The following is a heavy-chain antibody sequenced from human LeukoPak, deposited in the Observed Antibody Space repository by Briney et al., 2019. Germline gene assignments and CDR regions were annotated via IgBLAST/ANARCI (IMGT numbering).Heavy chain of an antibody. CDR3: AREEQQLDRAFDY. D-gene: IGHD6-13*01. CDR1: GFTFSDYY. V-gene: IGHV3-11*01. Sequence: GVSLRLSCAASGFTFSDYYMSWIRQAPGKGLEWVSYISSSGSTIYYADSVKGRFTISRDNAKNSLYLQMNSLRAEDTAVYYCAREEQQLDRAFDYWGQGTLVTVSS. CDR2: ISSSGSTI. J-gene: IGHJ4*02.